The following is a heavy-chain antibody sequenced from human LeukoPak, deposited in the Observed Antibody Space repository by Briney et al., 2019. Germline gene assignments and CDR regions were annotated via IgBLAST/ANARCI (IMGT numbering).Heavy chain of an antibody. Sequence: GGSLRLSCAASGFTFSSYSMNWVRQAPGKGLEWVSYISSSSSTIYYADSVKGRFTISRDNAENSLFLQMNSLRAEDTAVYYCARGPRRGIAAAGSPLSFWGQGTLVTVSS. CDR2: ISSSSSTI. CDR3: ARGPRRGIAAAGSPLSF. J-gene: IGHJ4*02. CDR1: GFTFSSYS. D-gene: IGHD6-13*01. V-gene: IGHV3-48*01.